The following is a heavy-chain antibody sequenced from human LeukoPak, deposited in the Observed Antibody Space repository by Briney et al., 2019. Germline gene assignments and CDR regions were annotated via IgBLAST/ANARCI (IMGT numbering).Heavy chain of an antibody. J-gene: IGHJ4*02. CDR2: MYYSGST. CDR1: GGLSSSSGYY. V-gene: IGHV4-39*01. D-gene: IGHD3-3*01. Sequence: SETLSLTCSVSGGLSSSSGYYWVWIRQTPGKGLEWIGSMYYSGSTYYNPSLKSRVTISVDTSKNQFSLKLSSVTAADTAVYYCARRRRLRTIFGVVTSYYFHYWGQGTLVTVSS. CDR3: ARRRRLRTIFGVVTSYYFHY.